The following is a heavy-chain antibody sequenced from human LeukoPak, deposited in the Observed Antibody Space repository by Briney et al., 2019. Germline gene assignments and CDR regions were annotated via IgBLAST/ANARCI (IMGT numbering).Heavy chain of an antibody. V-gene: IGHV4-59*01. D-gene: IGHD5-12*01. CDR1: GGTISNYY. CDR2: INYSGST. Sequence: PSETLSLTCTVSGGTISNYYWSWIRQPPGKGLEWIGYINYSGSTNYNPSLKSRVTISVDTSKNQFSLKLSSVTAADTAIYYCAGRYRVALDLWGQGTTVTVSS. CDR3: AGRYRVALDL. J-gene: IGHJ6*02.